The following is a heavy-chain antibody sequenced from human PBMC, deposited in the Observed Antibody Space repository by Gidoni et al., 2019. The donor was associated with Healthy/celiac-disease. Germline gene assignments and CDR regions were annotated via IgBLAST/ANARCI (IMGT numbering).Heavy chain of an antibody. D-gene: IGHD3-10*01. CDR3: ARVDYYGSGTFDY. CDR2: IKQDGSEK. CDR1: GFTCSSYW. Sequence: EVQLVESGGGLVQPGGSLRLSCAASGFTCSSYWMSWVRQAPGKGLEWVANIKQDGSEKYYVDSVKGRFTISRDNAKNSLYLQMNSLRAEDTAVYYCARVDYYGSGTFDYWGQGTLVTVSS. V-gene: IGHV3-7*04. J-gene: IGHJ4*02.